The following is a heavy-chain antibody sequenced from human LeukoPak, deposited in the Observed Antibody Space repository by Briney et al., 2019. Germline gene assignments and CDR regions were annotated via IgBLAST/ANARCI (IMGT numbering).Heavy chain of an antibody. CDR2: IIPILGIT. CDR1: GCTFTSYA. Sequence: SVKVSCKASGCTFTSYAISWVRQAPGQGLEWMGRIIPILGITNYAQKFQGRVTITADKSTSTAYMELSSLSLEDTAVYYCARDSKWFGDPDEYCGQGTLVTVSS. J-gene: IGHJ4*02. D-gene: IGHD3-10*01. CDR3: ARDSKWFGDPDEY. V-gene: IGHV1-69*04.